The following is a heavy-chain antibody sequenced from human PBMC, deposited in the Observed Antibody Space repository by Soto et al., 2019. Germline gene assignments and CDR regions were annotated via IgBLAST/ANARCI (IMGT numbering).Heavy chain of an antibody. CDR3: AGVTRIRSNYPNWFDP. J-gene: IGHJ5*02. CDR2: IYYSGST. D-gene: IGHD4-4*01. V-gene: IGHV4-61*01. Sequence: SETLSLTCTVSGGSVSSGSYYWSWIRQPPGKGLEWIGYIYYSGSTNYNPSLKSRVTISVDTSKNQFSLKLSSVTAADTTVYYCAGVTRIRSNYPNWFDPWGQGTLVTVSS. CDR1: GGSVSSGSYY.